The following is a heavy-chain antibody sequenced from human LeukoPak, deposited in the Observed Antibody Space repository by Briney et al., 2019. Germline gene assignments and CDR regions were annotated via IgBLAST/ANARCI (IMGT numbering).Heavy chain of an antibody. V-gene: IGHV1-46*01. J-gene: IGHJ4*02. CDR1: GYTFTSYY. Sequence: ASVKVSFKASGYTFTSYYMHWVRQAPGQGLEWMGIINPSGGSTSYAQKFQGRVTMTRDMSTSTVYMEPSSLRSEDTAVYYCARADAGYGGSFDYWGQGTLVTVSS. D-gene: IGHD5-12*01. CDR3: ARADAGYGGSFDY. CDR2: INPSGGST.